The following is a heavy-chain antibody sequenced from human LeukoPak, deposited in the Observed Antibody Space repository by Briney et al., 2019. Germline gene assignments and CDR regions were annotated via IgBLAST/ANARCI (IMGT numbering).Heavy chain of an antibody. D-gene: IGHD1-26*01. J-gene: IGHJ4*02. CDR1: GFTFSSYS. CDR2: ISSSSSYI. V-gene: IGHV3-21*01. CDR3: AARTSIVGATMGLDY. Sequence: KPGGSLRLSCAASGFTFSSYSMNWVRQAPGKGLEWVSSISSSSSYIYYADSVKGRFTISRDNAKNSLYLQMNSLRAEDTAVYYCAARTSIVGATMGLDYWGRGTLVTVSS.